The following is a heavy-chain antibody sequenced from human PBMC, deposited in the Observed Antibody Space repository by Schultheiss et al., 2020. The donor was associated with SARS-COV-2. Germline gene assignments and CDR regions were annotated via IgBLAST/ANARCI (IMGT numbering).Heavy chain of an antibody. J-gene: IGHJ4*02. CDR2: IYSGGST. CDR3: AREHLLEGDLY. V-gene: IGHV3-66*02. D-gene: IGHD3-3*02. Sequence: ESLKISCAASGFTFSNAWMSWVRQAPGKGLEWVSVIYSGGSTYYADSVKGRFTISRDNSKNTLYLQMNSLRAEDTAVYYCAREHLLEGDLYWGQGTLVTVSS. CDR1: GFTFSNAW.